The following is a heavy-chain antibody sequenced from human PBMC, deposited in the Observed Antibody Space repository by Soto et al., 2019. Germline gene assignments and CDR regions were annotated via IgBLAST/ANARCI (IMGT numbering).Heavy chain of an antibody. D-gene: IGHD5-12*01. V-gene: IGHV3-7*01. CDR3: ARATSVDAY. CDR1: GFAVSGYW. J-gene: IGHJ4*02. CDR2: IKQDGSEK. Sequence: ESGGDLVQPGGSLRLSCAASGFAVSGYWMSWVRQAPGKGLEGVANIKQDGSEKYYVDSVKGRFTISRDNAKNSLYLQMNSLRVEDTAVYYCARATSVDAYWGQGTLVTVSS.